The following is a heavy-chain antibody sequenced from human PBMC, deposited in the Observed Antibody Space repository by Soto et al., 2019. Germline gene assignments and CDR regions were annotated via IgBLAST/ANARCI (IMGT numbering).Heavy chain of an antibody. Sequence: ASVKVSCKASGYRFTSYGIRWVQQAHGQGLEWLGWISAYDDNTKYAQTLQGRVTMTRDTSTSTVYMELSSLRSEDTAVYYCASPRSHGSGSYYKPSSYYYYGMDVWGQGTTVTVSS. D-gene: IGHD3-10*01. CDR1: GYRFTSYG. CDR2: ISAYDDNT. CDR3: ASPRSHGSGSYYKPSSYYYYGMDV. J-gene: IGHJ6*02. V-gene: IGHV1-18*01.